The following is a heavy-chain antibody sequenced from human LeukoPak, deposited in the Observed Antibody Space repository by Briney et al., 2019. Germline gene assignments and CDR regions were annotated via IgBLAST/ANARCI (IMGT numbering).Heavy chain of an antibody. D-gene: IGHD5-12*01. J-gene: IGHJ4*02. CDR2: TYYRSKWYD. CDR1: GDXVSSNSAA. Sequence: SQTLSLTCAISGDXVSSNSAAWNWIRQSPSRGLEWLGRTYYRSKWYDAYAESVRSRITIKPDTSRNQFSLQLDSVTPEDTAVYFCARGHGGYIDSWGQGTLVTVSS. V-gene: IGHV6-1*01. CDR3: ARGHGGYIDS.